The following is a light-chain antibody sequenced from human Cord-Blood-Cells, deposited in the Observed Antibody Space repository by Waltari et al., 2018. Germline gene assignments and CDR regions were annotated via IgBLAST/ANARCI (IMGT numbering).Light chain of an antibody. CDR2: AAS. CDR1: QSISSY. V-gene: IGKV1-39*01. J-gene: IGKJ2*01. Sequence: DIQMTQSPSSLSTSVGDRVTITCRASQSISSYLNWYQQKPGNAPKLLIYAASSLQSGVPSRFSGSGSGTDFTLTISSLQPEDFATYYCQQSYSTPYTFGQGTKREIK. CDR3: QQSYSTPYT.